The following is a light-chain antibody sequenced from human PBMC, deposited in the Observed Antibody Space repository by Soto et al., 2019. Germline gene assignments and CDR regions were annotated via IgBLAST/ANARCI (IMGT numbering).Light chain of an antibody. CDR1: QDISNY. CDR2: DAS. V-gene: IGKV1-33*01. CDR3: QQYDNLPLP. Sequence: DIQMTQSPSSLSASVGDRVTITCQASQDISNYLNWYQQKPGQAPKLLIYDASNLETGVPSRFSGSGSGTDFTFTISSLQPEDIATYYCQQYDNLPLPFGGGTKVEIK. J-gene: IGKJ4*01.